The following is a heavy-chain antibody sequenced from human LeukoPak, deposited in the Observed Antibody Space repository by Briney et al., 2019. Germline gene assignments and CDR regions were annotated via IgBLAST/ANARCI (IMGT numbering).Heavy chain of an antibody. CDR3: AKYSSPGSGWYKAAFDI. CDR1: GFTFSSYA. V-gene: IGHV3-23*01. D-gene: IGHD6-19*01. CDR2: ISGST. J-gene: IGHJ3*02. Sequence: GGSLRLSCAASGFTFSSYAMSWVRQAPGEGLEWVSAISGSTYYADSVRGQFTISRDNSRNTMYLQMNSLRAEDTAVYYCAKYSSPGSGWYKAAFDIWGQGTMVTVSS.